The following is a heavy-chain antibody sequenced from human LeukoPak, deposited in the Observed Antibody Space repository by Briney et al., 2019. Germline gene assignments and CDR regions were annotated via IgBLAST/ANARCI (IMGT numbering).Heavy chain of an antibody. CDR3: ARGKGSESGYDYFLDY. V-gene: IGHV3-30-3*01. D-gene: IGHD5-12*01. Sequence: GGSLRLSCAASGFTFSSYAMHWVRQAPGKGLEWVTLFSYDGSSKYYADSVRGRSTISRDNSKNTLYLQMNSLRADDSAVYYCARGKGSESGYDYFLDYWGQGTLVTVTP. J-gene: IGHJ4*02. CDR2: FSYDGSSK. CDR1: GFTFSSYA.